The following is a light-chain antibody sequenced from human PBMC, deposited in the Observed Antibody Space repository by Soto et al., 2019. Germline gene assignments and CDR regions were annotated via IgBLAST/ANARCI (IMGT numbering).Light chain of an antibody. J-gene: IGLJ3*02. CDR1: TSNIGTIT. CDR3: APWDDSLNDWV. CDR2: STN. Sequence: QSVLTQPPSASGTPGQKVTISCSGSTSNIGTITLNWSQQLPGTAPKLLIYSTNQRPSGVPDRFSGSKSRTSASLAISGLQSEDEPDYYCAPWDDSLNDWVFGGGTKLTVL. V-gene: IGLV1-44*01.